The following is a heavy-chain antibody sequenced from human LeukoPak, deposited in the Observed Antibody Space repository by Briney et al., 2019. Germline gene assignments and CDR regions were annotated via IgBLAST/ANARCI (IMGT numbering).Heavy chain of an antibody. CDR1: AFTFSSYA. Sequence: GGPLRLSCAAPAFTFSSYAMSWVGQAPGKGPKWISAISGSGGSTSYADAVKGRFTISSDNSENTLSLEMKSLRTEDTAVYYCANAGGDSRPHDYWGQGTLVTVSS. CDR3: ANAGGDSRPHDY. J-gene: IGHJ4*02. D-gene: IGHD2-21*02. CDR2: ISGSGGST. V-gene: IGHV3-23*01.